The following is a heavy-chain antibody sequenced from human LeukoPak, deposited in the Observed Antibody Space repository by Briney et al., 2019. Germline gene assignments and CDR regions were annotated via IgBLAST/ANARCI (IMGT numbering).Heavy chain of an antibody. CDR3: ARDSYFDFWSGSPRLDY. D-gene: IGHD3-3*01. J-gene: IGHJ4*02. V-gene: IGHV4-30-4*01. Sequence: PSETLSLTCTVSGGSISSGDYCWSWIRQPPGKGLEWIGYIYYSGSTYYNPSLKSRVTISVDTSKNQFSLKLSSVTAADTAVYYCARDSYFDFWSGSPRLDYWGQGTLVTVSS. CDR1: GGSISSGDYC. CDR2: IYYSGST.